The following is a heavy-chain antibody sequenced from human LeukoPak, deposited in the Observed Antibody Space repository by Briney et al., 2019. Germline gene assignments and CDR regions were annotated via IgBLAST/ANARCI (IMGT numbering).Heavy chain of an antibody. V-gene: IGHV6-1*01. J-gene: IGHJ4*02. CDR3: AREVAGTGGFDY. CDR2: TYYRSRRYN. Sequence: SQTLSLTCAISGDSVSSNSAAWNWIRQSPSRGLEWLGRTYYRSRRYNDYALSVKSRIIVNPDTSRNQFSLQLDSVTPEDTAVYYCAREVAGTGGFDYWGQGTLVTVSS. D-gene: IGHD2-15*01. CDR1: GDSVSSNSAA.